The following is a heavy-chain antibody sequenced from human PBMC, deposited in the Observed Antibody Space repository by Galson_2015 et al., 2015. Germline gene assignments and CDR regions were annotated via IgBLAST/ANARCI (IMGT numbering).Heavy chain of an antibody. CDR2: ISGDGGST. J-gene: IGHJ1*01. Sequence: SLRLSCAASGFTFDDYAMHWVRQAPGKGLEWVSLISGDGGSTYYADSVKGRFTISRDNSKNSLYLQMNSLRTEDTALYYCAKDQGDSSGWRGDFQHWGQGTLVTVSS. CDR1: GFTFDDYA. V-gene: IGHV3-43*02. CDR3: AKDQGDSSGWRGDFQH. D-gene: IGHD6-19*01.